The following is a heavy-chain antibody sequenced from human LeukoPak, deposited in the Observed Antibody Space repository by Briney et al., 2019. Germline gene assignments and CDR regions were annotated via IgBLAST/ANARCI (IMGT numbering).Heavy chain of an antibody. V-gene: IGHV1-69*04. J-gene: IGHJ4*02. CDR1: GGTFSSYA. D-gene: IGHD3-22*01. CDR3: ARDDTMVLVVRPRGFDY. Sequence: ASVKVSCKASGGTFSSYAISWVRQAPGQGLEWMGRIIPILGIANYAQKFQGRVTITADKSTSTAYMELSSLRSEDTAVYYCARDDTMVLVVRPRGFDYWGQGMLVTVSS. CDR2: IIPILGIA.